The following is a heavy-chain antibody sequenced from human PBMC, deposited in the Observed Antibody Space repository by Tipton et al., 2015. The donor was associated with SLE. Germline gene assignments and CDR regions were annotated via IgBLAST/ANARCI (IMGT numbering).Heavy chain of an antibody. D-gene: IGHD2-2*01. J-gene: IGHJ4*02. CDR2: ISDRSSYI. V-gene: IGHV3-21*01. CDR3: ARDGAYCSSTSCPGPFYDY. Sequence: SLRLSCAASGFLFSDYSMNWVRQAPGKGLEWVSSISDRSSYIYYADSVKGRFTISRDDSKNTLYLQMNSLRAEDTAVYYCARDGAYCSSTSCPGPFYDYWGQGTLVTVSS. CDR1: GFLFSDYS.